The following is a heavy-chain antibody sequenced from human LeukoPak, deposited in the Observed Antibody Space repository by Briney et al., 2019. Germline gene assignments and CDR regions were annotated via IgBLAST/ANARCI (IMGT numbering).Heavy chain of an antibody. V-gene: IGHV3-23*01. CDR1: GFTFSSYA. D-gene: IGHD2-2*01. CDR3: AKDPHPHIVVVPAATFDP. Sequence: PGGSLRLSCAASGFTFSSYAMSWVRQAPGKGLEWVPAISGSGGSTYYADSVKGRFTISRDNSKNTLYLQMNSLRAENTAVYYCAKDPHPHIVVVPAATFDPWGQGTLVTVSS. J-gene: IGHJ5*02. CDR2: ISGSGGST.